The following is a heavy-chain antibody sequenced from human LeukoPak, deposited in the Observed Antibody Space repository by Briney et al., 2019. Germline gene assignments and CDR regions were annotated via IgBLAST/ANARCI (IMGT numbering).Heavy chain of an antibody. CDR3: ARHEWQQLVKFDY. D-gene: IGHD6-13*01. Sequence: SETLSLTCTVSGGSISSSSYYWGWIRQPPGKGLEWIGSIYYSGSTYYNPSLKSRVTISVDTSKNQFSLKLSSVTAAGTAVYYCARHEWQQLVKFDYWGQGALVTVSS. CDR2: IYYSGST. V-gene: IGHV4-39*01. CDR1: GGSISSSSYY. J-gene: IGHJ4*02.